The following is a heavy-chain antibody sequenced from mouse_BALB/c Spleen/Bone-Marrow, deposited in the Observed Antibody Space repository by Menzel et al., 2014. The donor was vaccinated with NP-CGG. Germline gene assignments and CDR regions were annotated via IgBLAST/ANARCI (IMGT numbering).Heavy chain of an antibody. CDR1: GYSITSDYV. Sequence: GSGPCMVETSQSLSLTCTVIGYSITSDYVWYWIRQFPGHKLEWMGYISYHGSTRYYPSFKCRISITRDTSKNQFFLQLNSVTTEDTATYDCARQRELGRCYFDYRGPATT. CDR2: ISYHGST. D-gene: IGHD4-1*01. V-gene: IGHV3-2*02. CDR3: ARQRELGRCYFDY. J-gene: IGHJ2*01.